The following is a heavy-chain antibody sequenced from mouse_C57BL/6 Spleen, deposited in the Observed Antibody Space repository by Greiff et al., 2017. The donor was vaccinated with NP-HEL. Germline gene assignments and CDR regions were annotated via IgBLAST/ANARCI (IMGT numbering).Heavy chain of an antibody. V-gene: IGHV5-17*01. CDR2: ISSGSSTI. CDR1: GFTFSDYG. J-gene: IGHJ4*01. Sequence: EVMLVESGGGLVKPGGSLKLSCAASGFTFSDYGMHWVRQAPEKGLEWVAYISSGSSTIYYADTVKGRFTISRDNAKNTLFLQMTSLRSEDTAMYYCARPGTTVVGYYAMDYWGQGTSVTVSS. D-gene: IGHD1-1*01. CDR3: ARPGTTVVGYYAMDY.